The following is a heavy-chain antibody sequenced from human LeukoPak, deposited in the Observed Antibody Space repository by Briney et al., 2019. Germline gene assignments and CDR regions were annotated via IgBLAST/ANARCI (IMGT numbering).Heavy chain of an antibody. D-gene: IGHD5-12*01. J-gene: IGHJ5*02. V-gene: IGHV3-7*01. CDR2: IKEDRGRE. CDR3: APQQTYSPYNWFDP. Sequence: QPGGSLRLSCVASGLIVSNHWMSWVRQAPGKGLEWVANIKEDRGREYYMDSVKGRFTISKDNAKNTLYLQMNSLRAEDTAVYYCAPQQTYSPYNWFDPWGQGTLVTVSS. CDR1: GLIVSNHW.